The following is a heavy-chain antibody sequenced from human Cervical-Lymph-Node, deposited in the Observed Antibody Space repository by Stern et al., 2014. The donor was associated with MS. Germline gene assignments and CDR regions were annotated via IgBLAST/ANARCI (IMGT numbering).Heavy chain of an antibody. D-gene: IGHD4-17*01. CDR1: GGSINGYY. V-gene: IGHV4-59*01. CDR3: AREMTTIGYGDYVRHFYGMDV. Sequence: QLQLQESGPGLVKPSETLSLTCSVSGGSINGYYLSWIRQPPGKGLEWIGYIPYSGGTNYSPSLKSRVTISEDTSKNQLSLKLTSVTAADTAVYYCAREMTTIGYGDYVRHFYGMDVWGQGTTVTVSS. J-gene: IGHJ6*02. CDR2: IPYSGGT.